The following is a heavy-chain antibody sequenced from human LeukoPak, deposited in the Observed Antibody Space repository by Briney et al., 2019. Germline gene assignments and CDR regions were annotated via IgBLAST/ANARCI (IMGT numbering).Heavy chain of an antibody. Sequence: SETLSLTCAVYGGSFSGYYWSWIRQPPGKGLEWIGYIYYSGSTNYNPSLKSRVTISVDTSKNQFSLKLSSVTAADTAVYYCARDDAVAGMDYWGQGTLVTVSS. CDR1: GGSFSGYY. CDR3: ARDDAVAGMDY. CDR2: IYYSGST. J-gene: IGHJ4*02. D-gene: IGHD6-19*01. V-gene: IGHV4-59*01.